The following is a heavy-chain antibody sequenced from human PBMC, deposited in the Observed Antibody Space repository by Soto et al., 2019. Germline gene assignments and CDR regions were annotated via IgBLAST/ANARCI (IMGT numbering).Heavy chain of an antibody. V-gene: IGHV1-69*06. CDR2: IIPIFGTA. Sequence: ASVKVSCKASGGTFSSYAISWVRQAPGQGLEWMGGIIPIFGTANYAQKFQGRVTITADKSTSTAYMELSSLRSEDTAVYYCARAPPYSYGFDYWGQGTLVTVSS. D-gene: IGHD5-18*01. CDR1: GGTFSSYA. CDR3: ARAPPYSYGFDY. J-gene: IGHJ4*02.